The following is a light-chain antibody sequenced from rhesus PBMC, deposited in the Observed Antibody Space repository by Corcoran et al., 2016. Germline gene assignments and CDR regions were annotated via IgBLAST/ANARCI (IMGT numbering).Light chain of an antibody. CDR2: AAS. CDR1: QGISNS. J-gene: IGKJ1*01. Sequence: DIQMTQSPSSLSASVGDRVTITCQASQGISNSLAWYQQKPGKGPRLLIFAASTLQNGVPSRFSGSGSVTEFTLTSINLQPEDFATYFCQQHNSNPRTFGQGTKVEVK. V-gene: IGKV1-33*02. CDR3: QQHNSNPRT.